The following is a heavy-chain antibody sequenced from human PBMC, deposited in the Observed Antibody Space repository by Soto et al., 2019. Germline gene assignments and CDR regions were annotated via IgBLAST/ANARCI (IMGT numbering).Heavy chain of an antibody. CDR1: GFTFYSHT. Sequence: GVSLELACTSSGFTFYSHTMHWVRQTPGEGLEWVAVISYGGSTYYADSVKGRFTISRDNSKNSLYLQMNSLRTEDTALYYCAKDFWSGYYNGGGANYYYGMDVWGQGTTVNLSS. V-gene: IGHV3-43*01. J-gene: IGHJ6*02. CDR3: AKDFWSGYYNGGGANYYYGMDV. CDR2: ISYGGST. D-gene: IGHD3-3*01.